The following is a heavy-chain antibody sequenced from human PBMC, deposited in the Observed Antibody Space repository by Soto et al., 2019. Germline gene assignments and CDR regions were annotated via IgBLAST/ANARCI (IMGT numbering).Heavy chain of an antibody. CDR1: GGTFNTYA. J-gene: IGHJ4*02. CDR3: AREVQFHTPSFVY. V-gene: IGHV1-69*19. CDR2: ISPMFGAA. Sequence: QVQLVQSGAEMKKPGSSVKVSCQSSGGTFNTYAMNWVRQAPVQGPEWMGDISPMFGAANDAPKFQGRVTITADEPTGTSYMQLSSVTSEATALYFCAREVQFHTPSFVYWGQGTLVTFSS.